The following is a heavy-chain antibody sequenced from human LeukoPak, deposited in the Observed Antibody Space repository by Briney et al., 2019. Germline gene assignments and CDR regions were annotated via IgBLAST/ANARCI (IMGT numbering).Heavy chain of an antibody. CDR1: GGSFSGYY. J-gene: IGHJ4*02. CDR3: ARGGGDSSGYYLDY. Sequence: SETLSLTCAVYGGSFSGYYWSWIRQPPGKGLEWIGEINHSGSTNYNPSLKSRVTISVDTSRNQFSLKLCSVTAADTAVYYCARGGGDSSGYYLDYWGQGTLVTVSS. D-gene: IGHD3-22*01. V-gene: IGHV4-34*01. CDR2: INHSGST.